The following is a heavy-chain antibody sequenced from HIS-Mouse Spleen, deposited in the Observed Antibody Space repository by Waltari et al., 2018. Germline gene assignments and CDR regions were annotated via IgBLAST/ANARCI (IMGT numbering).Heavy chain of an antibody. Sequence: QVQLVQSGAEVKKPGASVKVSCKASGYTFTSYDINWVRQDTGQGLEWVGGMNRNSGTTGREKRCEGRVTMTRNTSISTAYMELSSLRSEETAVYYCARGGAESSSWYERAWFDPWGQGTLVTVSS. J-gene: IGHJ5*02. CDR3: ARGGAESSSWYERAWFDP. V-gene: IGHV1-8*01. CDR2: MNRNSGTT. CDR1: GYTFTSYD. D-gene: IGHD6-13*01.